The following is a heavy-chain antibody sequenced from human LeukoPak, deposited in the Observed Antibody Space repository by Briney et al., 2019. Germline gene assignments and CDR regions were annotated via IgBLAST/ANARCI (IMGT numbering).Heavy chain of an antibody. Sequence: GGSLRLSCAASGFTFSSYAMHWVRQAPGKGLEWVAVISYDGSNKYYADSVKGRFTISRDNSKNTLYLQMNSLRAEDTAVYYCARVGGSGSSYYYYGMDVWGQGTTDTVSS. CDR2: ISYDGSNK. V-gene: IGHV3-30-3*01. J-gene: IGHJ6*02. CDR1: GFTFSSYA. CDR3: ARVGGSGSSYYYYGMDV. D-gene: IGHD1-26*01.